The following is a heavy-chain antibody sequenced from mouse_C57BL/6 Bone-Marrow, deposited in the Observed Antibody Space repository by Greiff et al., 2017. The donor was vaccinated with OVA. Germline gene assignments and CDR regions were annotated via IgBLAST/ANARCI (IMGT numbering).Heavy chain of an antibody. V-gene: IGHV1-64*01. CDR2: IHPNSGST. CDR1: GYTFTSYW. Sequence: QVQLQQPGAELVKPGASVKLSCKASGYTFTSYWMHWVKQRPGQGLEWIGMIHPNSGSTNYNEKFKSKATLTVDKSSSTAYMQLSSLTSEDSAVYYCARYGYGSSYYAMDYWGQGTSVTVSS. CDR3: ARYGYGSSYYAMDY. J-gene: IGHJ4*01. D-gene: IGHD1-1*01.